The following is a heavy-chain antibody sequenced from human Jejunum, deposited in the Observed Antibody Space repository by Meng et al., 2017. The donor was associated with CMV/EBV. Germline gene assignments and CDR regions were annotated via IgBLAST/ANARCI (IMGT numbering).Heavy chain of an antibody. CDR1: YTFSTYA. J-gene: IGHJ6*02. V-gene: IGHV1-18*01. CDR3: ARIPVTSGSSYGLDV. Sequence: YTFSTYAIAWVRQAPARGLEWMGWVSAYNGDTNYAHQLHGRVSMTTDTSTTTAYMELRSLRSDDTGVYYCARIPVTSGSSYGLDVWGQGTTVTVSS. CDR2: VSAYNGDT. D-gene: IGHD4-17*01.